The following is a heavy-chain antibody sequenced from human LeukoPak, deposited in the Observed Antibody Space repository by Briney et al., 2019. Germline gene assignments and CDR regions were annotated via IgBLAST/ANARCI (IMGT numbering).Heavy chain of an antibody. CDR2: IYPDDSDT. Sequence: GESLKISRKGSGYSFTTYWIGWVRQMPGKGLEWMGIIYPDDSDTRYSPSFQGQVTFSADKSVSTAYLRWSSLKASDTAIYYCARQGHKGYFDYWGQGTLVTVSS. J-gene: IGHJ4*02. V-gene: IGHV5-51*01. CDR3: ARQGHKGYFDY. CDR1: GYSFTTYW.